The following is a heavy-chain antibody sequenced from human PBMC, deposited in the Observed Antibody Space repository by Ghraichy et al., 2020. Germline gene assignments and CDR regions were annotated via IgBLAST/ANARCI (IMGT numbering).Heavy chain of an antibody. D-gene: IGHD2-2*01. J-gene: IGHJ4*02. Sequence: SQTLSLTCAISGDSVSSNSAAWNRIRQSPSRGLEWLGRTYYRSKWYNDYAVSVKSRVTITPDTSKNQFSLQLNSVTPEDTAVYYCARGPAAIDHWGQGTLVTVSS. CDR3: ARGPAAIDH. V-gene: IGHV6-1*01. CDR2: TYYRSKWYN. CDR1: GDSVSSNSAA.